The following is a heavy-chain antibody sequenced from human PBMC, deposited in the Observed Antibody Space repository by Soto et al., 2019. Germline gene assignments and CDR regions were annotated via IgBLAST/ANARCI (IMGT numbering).Heavy chain of an antibody. J-gene: IGHJ4*02. CDR3: ARLSSIDSSGYYLDY. D-gene: IGHD3-22*01. CDR2: IYYTGST. V-gene: IGHV4-31*03. Sequence: QVQLQESGPGLVKPSQTLSLTCTVSGGSISSGDYYWSWIRQHPGKGLEWLGYIYYTGSTHYSSSLKSRVTMSIDTSKNQFPLKLTSVTAADTAVYYCARLSSIDSSGYYLDYWGQGTLVTVSS. CDR1: GGSISSGDYY.